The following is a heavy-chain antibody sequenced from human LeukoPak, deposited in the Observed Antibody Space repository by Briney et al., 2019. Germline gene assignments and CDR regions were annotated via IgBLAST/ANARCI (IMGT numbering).Heavy chain of an antibody. J-gene: IGHJ4*02. V-gene: IGHV3-23*01. CDR1: GFTFSSYS. CDR3: ARDYYDSSGYSNDY. CDR2: ITGSGGGT. Sequence: GGSLRLSCAASGFTFSSYSMTWVRQAPGKGLEWVSAITGSGGGTYYTDSVKGRFIISRDNSKNTLYLQMDSLRAEDTAVYYCARDYYDSSGYSNDYWGQGTLVTVSS. D-gene: IGHD3-22*01.